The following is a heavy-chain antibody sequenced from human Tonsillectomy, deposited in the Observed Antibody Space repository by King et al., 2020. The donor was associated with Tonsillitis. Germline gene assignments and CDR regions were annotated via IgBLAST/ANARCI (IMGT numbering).Heavy chain of an antibody. CDR2: IYYTGNT. CDR1: GGSISGFY. Sequence: QLQESGPGLVKPSETLSLTCTVSGGSISGFYWSWIRQSPGKGLEWIGYIYYTGNTNYNPSLKSRVTVSVDASKNQFSLRLTSVTAADTAVYYCARRVNTAWYFDLWGRGTLVTVSS. CDR3: ARRVNTAWYFDL. D-gene: IGHD4-17*01. V-gene: IGHV4-59*01. J-gene: IGHJ2*01.